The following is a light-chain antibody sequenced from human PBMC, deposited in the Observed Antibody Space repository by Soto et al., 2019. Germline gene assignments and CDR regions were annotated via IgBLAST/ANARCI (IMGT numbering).Light chain of an antibody. V-gene: IGKV3-11*01. J-gene: IGKJ2*01. CDR2: DAS. CDR1: QSVRSY. Sequence: DIVLTQAPATLSLSPGERATLSCRASQSVRSYLAWYQQRPGHVPRLLIYDASKGATGIPARFSASGSGTDFTLTLSSLEPEDFAIYFCQPRSNWPPMYTFGQGTKLEI. CDR3: QPRSNWPPMYT.